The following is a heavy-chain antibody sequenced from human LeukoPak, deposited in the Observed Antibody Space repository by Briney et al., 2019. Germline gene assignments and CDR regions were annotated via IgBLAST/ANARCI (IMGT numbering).Heavy chain of an antibody. Sequence: SQTLSLTCTVSGGSISTDSYYWSWIRQPAGKGLEWIGRIYTSGSTNYNPSLKSRVTMSVDTSKNQFSLKLSSVTAADTAVYYCARSVPAASYYYYYYMDVWGKGTTVTISS. CDR2: IYTSGST. J-gene: IGHJ6*03. CDR3: ARSVPAASYYYYYYMDV. V-gene: IGHV4-61*02. D-gene: IGHD2-2*01. CDR1: GGSISTDSYY.